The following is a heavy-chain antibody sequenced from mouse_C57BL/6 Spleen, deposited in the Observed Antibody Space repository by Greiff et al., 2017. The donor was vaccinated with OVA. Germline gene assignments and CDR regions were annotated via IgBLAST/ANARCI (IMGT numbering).Heavy chain of an antibody. CDR3: ARDGGSSGPFDY. D-gene: IGHD3-2*02. CDR2: INYDGSST. CDR1: GFTFSDYY. V-gene: IGHV5-16*01. J-gene: IGHJ2*01. Sequence: EVQLVESEGGLVQPGSSMKLSCTASGFTFSDYYMAWVRQVPEKGLEWVANINYDGSSTYYLDSLKSRFIISRDNAKNILYLQMSSLKSEDTATYYCARDGGSSGPFDYWGQGTTLTVSS.